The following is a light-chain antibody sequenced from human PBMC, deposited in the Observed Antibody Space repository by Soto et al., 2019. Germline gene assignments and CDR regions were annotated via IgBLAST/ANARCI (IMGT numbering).Light chain of an antibody. Sequence: EIVLTQSPATLSLSPGERDTLSCRASQSVSSYLAWYQQKPGQAPRLLIYDASNRATGIPARFSGSGSGTDFTLTISSLEPEDFAVYYCQQRSNWPPFGGGTKVEIK. CDR1: QSVSSY. CDR2: DAS. V-gene: IGKV3-11*01. CDR3: QQRSNWPP. J-gene: IGKJ4*01.